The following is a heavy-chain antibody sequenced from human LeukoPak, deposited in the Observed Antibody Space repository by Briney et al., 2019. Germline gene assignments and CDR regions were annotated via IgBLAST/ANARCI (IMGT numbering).Heavy chain of an antibody. J-gene: IGHJ4*02. CDR1: GFTFSSYG. Sequence: GGPLRLSCAASGFTFSSYGMSWVRQAPGKGLEWVSAISGSGGSTYYAGSVKGRFTISRDNSKNSLYLQMNSLRAEDTAVYYCARRAGAYSHPYDYWGQGTLVTVSS. D-gene: IGHD4/OR15-4a*01. CDR2: ISGSGGST. V-gene: IGHV3-23*01. CDR3: ARRAGAYSHPYDY.